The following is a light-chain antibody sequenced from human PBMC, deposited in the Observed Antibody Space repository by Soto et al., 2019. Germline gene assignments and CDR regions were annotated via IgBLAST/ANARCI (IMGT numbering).Light chain of an antibody. CDR3: AAWDGSLSGWV. Sequence: QAVLTQPPSASGTPGQRVTISCSGSSSNIGSKYVYWYQQLPGTAPKLLIYRNDQRPSGVPDRFSGSKSGTSASLAISGLRSEDEADYYCAAWDGSLSGWVFGGGTKVTVL. CDR2: RND. V-gene: IGLV1-47*01. CDR1: SSNIGSKY. J-gene: IGLJ3*02.